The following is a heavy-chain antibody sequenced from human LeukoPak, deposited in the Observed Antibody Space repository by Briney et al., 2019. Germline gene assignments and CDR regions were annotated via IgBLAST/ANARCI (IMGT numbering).Heavy chain of an antibody. CDR3: AKDKLPTAMFSYVY. J-gene: IGHJ4*02. CDR2: IWYDGSNK. D-gene: IGHD2-2*01. CDR1: GFTFSSYG. Sequence: GGSLRLSCAASGFTFSSYGMHWVRQAPGKGLEWVAVIWYDGSNKYYADSVKGRFTISRDNSKNTLYLQMNSLRAEDTAVYYCAKDKLPTAMFSYVYWGQGTLVTVSS. V-gene: IGHV3-33*06.